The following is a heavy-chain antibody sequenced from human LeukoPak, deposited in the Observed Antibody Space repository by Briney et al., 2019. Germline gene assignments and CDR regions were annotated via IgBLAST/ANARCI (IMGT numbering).Heavy chain of an antibody. J-gene: IGHJ5*02. Sequence: SETLSLTCTVSGGSISSYYWSSIRQPAGKGLEWIGRIYTSGSTNYNPTIKSRVTISVDKSKNQFSLKLSSVPAADTVVYYCARGKKQQLVRDNWFDPWGQGTLVTVSS. V-gene: IGHV4-4*07. CDR1: GGSISSYY. D-gene: IGHD6-13*01. CDR2: IYTSGST. CDR3: ARGKKQQLVRDNWFDP.